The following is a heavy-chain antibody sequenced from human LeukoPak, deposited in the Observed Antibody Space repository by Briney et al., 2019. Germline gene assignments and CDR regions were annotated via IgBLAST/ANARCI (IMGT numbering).Heavy chain of an antibody. CDR3: AREDFDWLSNLNWFDP. J-gene: IGHJ5*02. CDR1: GYTFTGYY. V-gene: IGHV1-2*06. D-gene: IGHD3-9*01. CDR2: INPNSGGT. Sequence: GASVTVSCKASGYTFTGYYMHWVRQAPGQGLEWMGRINPNSGGTNYAQKFQGRVTMTRDTSISTAYMELSRLRSDDTAVYYCAREDFDWLSNLNWFDPWGQGTLVTVSS.